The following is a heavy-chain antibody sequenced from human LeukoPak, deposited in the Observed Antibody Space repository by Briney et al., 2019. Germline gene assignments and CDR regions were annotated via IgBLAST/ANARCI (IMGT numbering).Heavy chain of an antibody. CDR2: ISGGGGST. CDR1: GFTFSSYA. D-gene: IGHD2-2*02. J-gene: IGHJ4*02. Sequence: GGSLRLSCAASGFTFSSYAMSWVRQAPGKGLEWVSGISGGGGSTYYADFVKGRFTISRDNSKNTLYLQMNSLRAEDTALYYCVKDYLRDGGYIPVYFDYWGQGTLVTVSS. V-gene: IGHV3-23*01. CDR3: VKDYLRDGGYIPVYFDY.